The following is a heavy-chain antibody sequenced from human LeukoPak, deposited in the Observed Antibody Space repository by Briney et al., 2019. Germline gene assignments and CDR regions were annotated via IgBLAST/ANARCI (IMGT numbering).Heavy chain of an antibody. CDR3: ARDGIVGATTCDY. D-gene: IGHD1-26*01. CDR1: GFTFEDHG. Sequence: GGSLRLSCTASGFTFEDHGMSWVRHGPGRGLEWVANIKQDGSETYYLDSVKGRFTISRDNAKNSLYLQMNSLRAEDTAVYYCARDGIVGATTCDYWGQGTLVTVSS. CDR2: IKQDGSET. V-gene: IGHV3-7*01. J-gene: IGHJ4*02.